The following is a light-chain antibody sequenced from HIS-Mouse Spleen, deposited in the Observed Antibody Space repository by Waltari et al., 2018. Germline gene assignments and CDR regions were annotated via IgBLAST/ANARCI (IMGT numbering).Light chain of an antibody. CDR3: AAWDDSLSGVV. J-gene: IGLJ2*01. V-gene: IGLV2-8*01. CDR1: SSDVGGYNY. Sequence: QSALTQPPSASGSPGQSVTISCTGTSSDVGGYNYVSWYQQHPGKAPKLMSYEVSKRPAGVPDRFSGSKSGTSAALAISGRRSEDEADYYCAAWDDSLSGVVFGGGTKLTVL. CDR2: EVS.